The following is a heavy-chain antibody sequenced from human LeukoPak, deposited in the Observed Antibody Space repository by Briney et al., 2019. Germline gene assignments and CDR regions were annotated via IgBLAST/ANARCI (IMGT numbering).Heavy chain of an antibody. CDR3: AKDGGLLWFGELCWFDP. Sequence: GGSLRLSCAASGFTFSSYAMSWVRQAPGKGLEWVSAISGSGGSTYYADSVKGRFTISRDNSKNTLCLQMNSPRAEDTAVYYCAKDGGLLWFGELCWFDPWGQGTLVTVSS. CDR1: GFTFSSYA. D-gene: IGHD3-10*01. CDR2: ISGSGGST. J-gene: IGHJ5*02. V-gene: IGHV3-23*01.